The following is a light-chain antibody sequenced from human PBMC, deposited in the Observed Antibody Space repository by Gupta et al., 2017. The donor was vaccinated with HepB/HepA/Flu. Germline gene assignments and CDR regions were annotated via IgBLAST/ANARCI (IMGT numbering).Light chain of an antibody. J-gene: IGLJ3*02. Sequence: QTVVTQEPSFSVSPGGTVTLTCGLSSGSVSTSYYPSWYQQTPGQAPRTLIYSTNTRSSGFPDRFSSSILGNKAALTITGAQADDESDYYCVLYMGSGIWVFGGGTKLTVL. CDR3: VLYMGSGIWV. CDR1: SGSVSTSYY. V-gene: IGLV8-61*01. CDR2: STN.